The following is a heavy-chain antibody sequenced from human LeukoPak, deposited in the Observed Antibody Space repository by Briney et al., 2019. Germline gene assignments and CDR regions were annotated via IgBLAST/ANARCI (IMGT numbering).Heavy chain of an antibody. V-gene: IGHV3-33*08. D-gene: IGHD3-22*01. Sequence: GRSLRLSCAASGFTFSSYAMHWVRQAPGKGLEWVAVIWYDGSNKYYADSVKGRFTISRDNSKNTLYLQMNSLRAEDTAVYYCARGGDSFYYYGMDVWGQGTTVTVSS. CDR2: IWYDGSNK. J-gene: IGHJ6*02. CDR1: GFTFSSYA. CDR3: ARGGDSFYYYGMDV.